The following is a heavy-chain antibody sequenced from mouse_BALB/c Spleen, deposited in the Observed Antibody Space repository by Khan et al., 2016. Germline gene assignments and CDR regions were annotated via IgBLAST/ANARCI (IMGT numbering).Heavy chain of an antibody. CDR3: ASGAC. V-gene: IGHV1-9*01. J-gene: IGHJ3*01. CDR1: GYTFSTYW. CDR2: ILPGSGST. Sequence: QVQLKQSGAELMKPGVSVKISCKTSGYTFSTYWIEWVKERPGHGLEWIGEILPGSGSTNYNEKFKGKATFTAEASSNTAHMQLSSLTSEDSAVFYFASGACWGQGTLVTVSA.